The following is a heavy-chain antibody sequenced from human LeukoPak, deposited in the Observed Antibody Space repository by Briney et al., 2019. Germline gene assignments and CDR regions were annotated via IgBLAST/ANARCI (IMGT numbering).Heavy chain of an antibody. CDR1: RFTFTNAW. D-gene: IGHD2-2*01. V-gene: IGHV3-7*01. J-gene: IGHJ3*02. CDR2: IKQDGSEK. Sequence: GGSLRLSCAAPRFTFTNAWMSWVRQAPGKGLEWVANIKQDGSEKYYVDSVKGRFTISRDNAKNSLYLQMNSLRAEDTAVYYCARDRVVPAADAFDIWGQGTMVTVSS. CDR3: ARDRVVPAADAFDI.